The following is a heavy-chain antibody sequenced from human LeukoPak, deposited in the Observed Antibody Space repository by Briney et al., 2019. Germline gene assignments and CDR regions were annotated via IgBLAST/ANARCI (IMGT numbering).Heavy chain of an antibody. CDR3: ARETSQKGAHYMDV. CDR2: IYYSGST. D-gene: IGHD3-16*01. V-gene: IGHV4-59*01. CDR1: GGSINSYF. Sequence: SETLSLTCTVSGGSINSYFWSWIRQPPGKGLEWIGYIYYSGSTNYNPSLKSRVTISVDTSKNQFSLKLSSVTAADTAVYYCARETSQKGAHYMDVWGKGTTVTISS. J-gene: IGHJ6*03.